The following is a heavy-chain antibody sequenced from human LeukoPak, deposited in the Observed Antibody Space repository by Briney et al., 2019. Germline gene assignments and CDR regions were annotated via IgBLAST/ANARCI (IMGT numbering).Heavy chain of an antibody. CDR3: ASGSSL. J-gene: IGHJ4*02. CDR2: MNPKSGNT. CDR1: GYPFTSYD. D-gene: IGHD6-6*01. Sequence: GASVQVSFQASGYPFTSYDINWVRPATGQGLEWMGCMNPKSGNTGYVQKFQGRVTMTRNTSISIAYMELSSLRSDDTAVYYCASGSSLWGQGTLVTVSS. V-gene: IGHV1-8*01.